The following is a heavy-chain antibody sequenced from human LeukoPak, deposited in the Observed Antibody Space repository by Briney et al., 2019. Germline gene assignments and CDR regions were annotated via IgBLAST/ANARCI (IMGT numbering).Heavy chain of an antibody. CDR1: GFSFSNYE. CDR3: ARTSGLF. Sequence: GVSLRLSCAGSGFSFSNYEMNWVCQAPGKGLEWVSYISSSGSTTYYADSVKGRFTISRDNAKNSLFLQMNSLRAEDTAVYYCARTSGLFWGQGTLVTVSS. V-gene: IGHV3-48*03. D-gene: IGHD3-10*01. J-gene: IGHJ4*02. CDR2: ISSSGSTT.